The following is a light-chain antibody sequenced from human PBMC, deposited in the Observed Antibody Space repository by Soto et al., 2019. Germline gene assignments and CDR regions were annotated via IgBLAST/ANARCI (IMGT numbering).Light chain of an antibody. CDR1: RGIGST. J-gene: IGKJ4*01. Sequence: EVVMTQSPATLSVSPGERATLSCRASRGIGSTLAWYQQKPGQTPRLLIYDTSTRATGVPARFIGSASGTEFTLTITSLQSEDFAIYYCQHYVTWPLALGGVTRVENK. V-gene: IGKV3-15*01. CDR3: QHYVTWPLA. CDR2: DTS.